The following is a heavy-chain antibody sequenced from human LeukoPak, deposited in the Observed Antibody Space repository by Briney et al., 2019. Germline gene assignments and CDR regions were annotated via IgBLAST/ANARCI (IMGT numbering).Heavy chain of an antibody. V-gene: IGHV1-69*05. CDR3: AREAVYGSGSYFDY. CDR2: IIPIFGTA. J-gene: IGHJ4*02. Sequence: SVKVSCKASGGTFSSYAISWVRQAPGQGLEWMGGIIPIFGTANYAQKFQGRVTVTTDTSTSTANMELRSLRSDDTAVYCCAREAVYGSGSYFDYWGQGTLVTVSS. D-gene: IGHD3-10*01. CDR1: GGTFSSYA.